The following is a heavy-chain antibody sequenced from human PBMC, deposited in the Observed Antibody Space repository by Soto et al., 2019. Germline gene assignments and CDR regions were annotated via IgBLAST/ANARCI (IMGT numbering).Heavy chain of an antibody. CDR3: AREITLDLSSGNI. Sequence: GASVKVSCKASGGTLSSYAICWVRQAPGQGLEWMGGIIPIFDTPNYAQKFQGRLTITADGSTGTAYMELSSLTSDDTAVYYCAREITLDLSSGNIWGQGTLVTVSS. D-gene: IGHD3-3*01. CDR1: GGTLSSYA. J-gene: IGHJ3*02. V-gene: IGHV1-69*13. CDR2: IIPIFDTP.